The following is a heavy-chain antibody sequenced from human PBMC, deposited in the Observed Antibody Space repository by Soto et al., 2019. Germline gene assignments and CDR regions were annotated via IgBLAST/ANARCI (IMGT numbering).Heavy chain of an antibody. Sequence: GGSLRLSCAASGFTFTRYSMNWVRQAPGKGLEWVSSISSTTNYIYYGDSMKGRFTISRDNAEKSLYLQMDSLRPDDTALYYCVRGYSDYTDYFDYWGQGALVTVSS. CDR1: GFTFTRYS. D-gene: IGHD5-12*01. CDR2: ISSTTNYI. J-gene: IGHJ4*02. V-gene: IGHV3-21*04. CDR3: VRGYSDYTDYFDY.